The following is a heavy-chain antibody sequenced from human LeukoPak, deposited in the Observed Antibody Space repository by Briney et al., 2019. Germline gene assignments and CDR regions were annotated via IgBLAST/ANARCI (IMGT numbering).Heavy chain of an antibody. CDR2: MNPNSGNT. D-gene: IGHD6-19*01. Sequence: ASVKVSCKASGYTFTSYDINWVRQATGQGLEWMGWMNPNSGNTGYAQKFQGRVTMTRNTSISTAYMELSSLRSEDTAVYYCARSPTVAGRAEHWGQGTLVTVSS. J-gene: IGHJ1*01. CDR1: GYTFTSYD. V-gene: IGHV1-8*01. CDR3: ARSPTVAGRAEH.